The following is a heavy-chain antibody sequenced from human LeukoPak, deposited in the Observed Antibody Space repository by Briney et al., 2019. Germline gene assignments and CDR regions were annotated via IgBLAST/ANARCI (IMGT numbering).Heavy chain of an antibody. J-gene: IGHJ4*02. CDR2: IQTDGGDK. D-gene: IGHD3-16*02. CDR3: ARDPIVAAPDYFDY. V-gene: IGHV3-30*02. Sequence: GGSLRLSCAASGFSFANYGMNWVRQAPDKGLEWVTFIQTDGGDKYYADSVKGRFTVSRDNSKNTLYLQMHSLRSDDTAVYYCARDPIVAAPDYFDYWGQGTVVTVSS. CDR1: GFSFANYG.